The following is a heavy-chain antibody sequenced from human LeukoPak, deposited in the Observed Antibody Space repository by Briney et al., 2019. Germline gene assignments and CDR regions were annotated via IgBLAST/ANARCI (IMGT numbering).Heavy chain of an antibody. CDR2: ISSSSSYI. CDR3: ARFLDTAMVNGY. Sequence: GGSLRLSCAASGFTFSRYSMNWVRQAPGKGLEWVSSISSSSSYIYYADSVKGRFTISRDNAKNSLYLQMNSLRAEDTAVYYCARFLDTAMVNGYLGQGTLVTVSS. D-gene: IGHD5-18*01. CDR1: GFTFSRYS. V-gene: IGHV3-21*01. J-gene: IGHJ4*02.